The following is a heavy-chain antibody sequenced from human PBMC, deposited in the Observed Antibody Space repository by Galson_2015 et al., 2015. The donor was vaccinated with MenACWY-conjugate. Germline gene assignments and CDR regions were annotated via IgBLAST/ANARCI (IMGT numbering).Heavy chain of an antibody. Sequence: ETLSLTCTVSGASTSSHHWSWFRQPPGKGLEWIAYIRETGSLKDNPSLKSRVTMSADKSNNQFSLRLISVTAADTAVYYCARLPTWGSSFGYFDYWGRGILVAVSS. V-gene: IGHV4-59*08. CDR1: GASTSSHH. J-gene: IGHJ4*02. CDR2: IRETGSL. CDR3: ARLPTWGSSFGYFDY. D-gene: IGHD7-27*01.